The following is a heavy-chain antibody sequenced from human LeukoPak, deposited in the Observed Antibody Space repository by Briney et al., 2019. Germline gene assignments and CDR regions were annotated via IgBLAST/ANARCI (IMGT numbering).Heavy chain of an antibody. Sequence: QPGGSLRLSCAASGFTFSSYTMKWVRQAPGKGLEWVSSISSSSSYIYYADSVKGRFTISRDNARKSLYLQMNSLRAEDTALYYCARATWDPNYYYYMDVWGKGTTVTISS. J-gene: IGHJ6*03. V-gene: IGHV3-21*01. CDR3: ARATWDPNYYYYMDV. CDR1: GFTFSSYT. D-gene: IGHD1-26*01. CDR2: ISSSSSYI.